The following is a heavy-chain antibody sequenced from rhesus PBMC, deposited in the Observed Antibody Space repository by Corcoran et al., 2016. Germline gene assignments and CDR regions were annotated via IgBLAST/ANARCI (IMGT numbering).Heavy chain of an antibody. CDR2: INPSDSAT. D-gene: IGHD6-37*01. Sequence: EVQLVQSGAEVKRPGESLKISCRTSGYRFTSSWISWVRQLPGKGLEWMGAINPSDSATRYSPSFQGQVTISADKSISTTYLQWSSLKASDSATYYCAKEIYSGGWPPFDYWGQGVLVTVSS. CDR3: AKEIYSGGWPPFDY. V-gene: IGHV5-2*01. J-gene: IGHJ4*01. CDR1: GYRFTSSW.